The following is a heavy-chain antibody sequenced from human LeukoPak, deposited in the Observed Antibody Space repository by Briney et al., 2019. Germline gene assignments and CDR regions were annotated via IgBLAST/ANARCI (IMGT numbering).Heavy chain of an antibody. V-gene: IGHV4-39*07. CDR2: IYYSGST. J-gene: IGHJ4*02. CDR3: ARDRAWGYGSGSYYNAH. Sequence: SETLSLTCTVSGGSISSSSYYWGWIRQPPGKGLEWIGSIYYSGSTYYNPSLKSRVTISVDTSKNQFSLKLSSVTAADTAVYYCARDRAWGYGSGSYYNAHWGQGTLVTVSS. D-gene: IGHD3-10*01. CDR1: GGSISSSSYY.